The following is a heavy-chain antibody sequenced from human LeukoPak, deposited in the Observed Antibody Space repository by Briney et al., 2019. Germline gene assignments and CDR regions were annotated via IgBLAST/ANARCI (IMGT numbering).Heavy chain of an antibody. CDR2: MNPNNGNT. Sequence: ASVKVSCKASGYTFTSYDINWVRQATGQGLEWMGWMNPNNGNTGYAQKFQGRVTITRNTSISTAYMELSSLRSEDTAMYYCARGRLPDLDYWGQGTLVTVSS. CDR3: ARGRLPDLDY. V-gene: IGHV1-8*03. J-gene: IGHJ4*02. D-gene: IGHD1-14*01. CDR1: GYTFTSYD.